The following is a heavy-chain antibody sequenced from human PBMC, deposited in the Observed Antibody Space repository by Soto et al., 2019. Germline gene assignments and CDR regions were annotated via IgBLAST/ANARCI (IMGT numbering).Heavy chain of an antibody. CDR3: ARRTWGMDV. J-gene: IGHJ6*02. CDR2: IFHSGNT. Sequence: QVQLQESGPGLVKPSGTLSLTCAVSSGSIGTTNWWSWVRQTPGKGLEWIGEIFHSGNTYYNPSLASRVTISVDTSKNQFSLNLRSVTDADTAVYYCARRTWGMDVWGQRTTVTVSS. CDR1: SGSIGTTNW. V-gene: IGHV4-4*02. D-gene: IGHD2-8*01.